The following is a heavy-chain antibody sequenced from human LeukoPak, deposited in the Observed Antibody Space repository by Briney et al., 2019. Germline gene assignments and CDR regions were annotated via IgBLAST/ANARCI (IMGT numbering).Heavy chain of an antibody. D-gene: IGHD3-3*01. J-gene: IGHJ4*02. V-gene: IGHV1-24*01. CDR1: GYTLTELS. CDR2: FDPEDGET. CDR3: ATGTFLEWLVDY. Sequence: ASVKVSCKVSGYTLTELSMHWVRQAPGKGLEWMGGFDPEDGETIYAQKFQGRVTMTEDTSTDTAYMELSSLRSEDTAVYYCATGTFLEWLVDYWGQGTLVTVSS.